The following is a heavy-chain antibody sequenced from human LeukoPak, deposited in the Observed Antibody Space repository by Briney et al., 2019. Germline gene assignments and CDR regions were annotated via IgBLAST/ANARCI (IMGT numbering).Heavy chain of an antibody. CDR1: GGSISSSSYY. J-gene: IGHJ4*02. CDR3: ARRGFDY. CDR2: IYYSGST. V-gene: IGHV4-39*01. Sequence: SETLSLTCTVSGGSISSSSYYWGWIRQPRGKGLEWIGSIYYSGSTYYNPSLKSRVTISVDTSKNQFSLKLSSVTAADTAVYYCARRGFDYWGQGTLVTVSS.